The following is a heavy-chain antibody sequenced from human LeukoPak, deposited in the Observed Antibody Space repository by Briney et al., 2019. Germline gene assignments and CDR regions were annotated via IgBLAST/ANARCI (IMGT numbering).Heavy chain of an antibody. D-gene: IGHD4-23*01. Sequence: GGSLRLSCAASGFTFSSYWMSWVRQAPGKGLEWMANIKQDGSEKYYVDSVKGRFTISRDNAKNSLYLQMNSLRAEDTAVYYCARERYGGNSGPNDYWGQGTLVTVSS. J-gene: IGHJ4*02. CDR3: ARERYGGNSGPNDY. V-gene: IGHV3-7*01. CDR2: IKQDGSEK. CDR1: GFTFSSYW.